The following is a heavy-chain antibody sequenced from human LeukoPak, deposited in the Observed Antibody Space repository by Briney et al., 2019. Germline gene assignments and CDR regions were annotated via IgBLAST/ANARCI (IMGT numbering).Heavy chain of an antibody. D-gene: IGHD3-22*01. CDR2: INPNSGGT. CDR1: GYTFTGYY. V-gene: IGHV1-2*02. Sequence: ASVKVSCKASGYTFTGYYMHWVRQAPGQGLEWMGWINPNSGGTNYAQKFQGRVTMTRDTSISTAYMELSRLRSDDTAVYYCARGLYYYDSSGYWYWGQGTLVTVSS. J-gene: IGHJ4*02. CDR3: ARGLYYYDSSGYWY.